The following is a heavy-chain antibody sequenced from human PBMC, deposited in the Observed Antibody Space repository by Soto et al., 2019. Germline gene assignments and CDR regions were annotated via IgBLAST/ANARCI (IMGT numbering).Heavy chain of an antibody. V-gene: IGHV3-30-3*01. Sequence: SGGSLRLSCAASGFTFSSYAMHWVRQAPGKGLEWVAVISYDGSNKYYADSVKGRFTISRDNSKNTLYLQMNSLRAENTAVYYCARDGQRALPPYYYYYYGMDVWGQGTTVTVSS. D-gene: IGHD1-1*01. CDR1: GFTFSSYA. CDR2: ISYDGSNK. J-gene: IGHJ6*02. CDR3: ARDGQRALPPYYYYYYGMDV.